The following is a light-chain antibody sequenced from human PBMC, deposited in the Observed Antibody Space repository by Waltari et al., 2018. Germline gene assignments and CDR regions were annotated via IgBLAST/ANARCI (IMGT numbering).Light chain of an antibody. Sequence: SSELTQDPAVSVALGQPVTITSPGDSLRSYFTSWYQQKPGQAPVIVIYGNNNRPSGIPDRFSGSSTGYTDSLTITGAQAEDEADYYCSSRDSSGNHLLFGGGTKLTVL. V-gene: IGLV3-19*01. J-gene: IGLJ2*01. CDR2: GNN. CDR3: SSRDSSGNHLL. CDR1: SLRSYF.